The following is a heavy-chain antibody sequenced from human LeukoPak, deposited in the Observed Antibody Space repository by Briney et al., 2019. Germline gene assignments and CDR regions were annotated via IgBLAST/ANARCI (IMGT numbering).Heavy chain of an antibody. CDR3: AAAYYYDSSGYYLGDY. CDR1: GYTFTSYD. D-gene: IGHD3-22*01. CDR2: MNPNSGGT. Sequence: ASVKVSCKASGYTFTSYDINWVRQATGQGLEWMGWMNPNSGGTNYAQKFQGRVTMTRDTSISTAYMELSRLRSDDTAVYYCAAAYYYDSSGYYLGDYWGQGTLVTVSS. V-gene: IGHV1-2*02. J-gene: IGHJ4*02.